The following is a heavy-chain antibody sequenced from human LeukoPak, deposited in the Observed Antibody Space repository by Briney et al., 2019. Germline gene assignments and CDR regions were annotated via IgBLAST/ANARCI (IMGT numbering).Heavy chain of an antibody. J-gene: IGHJ4*02. V-gene: IGHV1-2*06. D-gene: IGHD3/OR15-3a*01. CDR2: INPNSGGT. CDR3: AIEDWGSYYFDY. CDR1: GYTFTGYY. Sequence: SVKVSCKASGYTFTGYYMHWVRQAPGQGLEWMGRINPNSGGTNYAQKFQGRITMTRDTSISTAYMELSRLRSDDTAVYYCAIEDWGSYYFDYWGQGTLVTVSS.